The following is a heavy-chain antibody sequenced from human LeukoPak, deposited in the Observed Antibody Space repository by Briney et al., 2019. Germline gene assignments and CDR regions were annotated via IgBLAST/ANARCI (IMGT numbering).Heavy chain of an antibody. J-gene: IGHJ4*02. CDR1: GGSISSYY. Sequence: SETLSLTCTVSGGSISSYYWSWIRQPPGKGLEWIGYIYYSGSGSTNYNPSLKSRVSISVDTSKNQLSLKLTSVTAADTAVYYCARWDDSAWGFGNWGPGTLVTVSS. CDR2: IYYSGSGST. D-gene: IGHD6-19*01. CDR3: ARWDDSAWGFGN. V-gene: IGHV4-59*08.